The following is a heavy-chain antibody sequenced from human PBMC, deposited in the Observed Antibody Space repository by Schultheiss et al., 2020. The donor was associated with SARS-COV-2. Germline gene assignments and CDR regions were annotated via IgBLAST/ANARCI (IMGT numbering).Heavy chain of an antibody. D-gene: IGHD2-2*02. CDR2: IYYTGST. Sequence: SETLSLTCTVSGDSVSSRSYYWSWIRQPPGKGLEWIGYIYYTGSTNYNPSLKSRVTMSIHTSKNQFSLKLSSVTAADTAVYYCARDEGHCSSTSCYSYYGLDVWGQGSTVTVAS. CDR3: ARDEGHCSSTSCYSYYGLDV. J-gene: IGHJ6*02. CDR1: GDSVSSRSYY. V-gene: IGHV4-61*01.